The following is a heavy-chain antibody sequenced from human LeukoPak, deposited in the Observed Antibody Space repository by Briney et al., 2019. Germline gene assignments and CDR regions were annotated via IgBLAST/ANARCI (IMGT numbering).Heavy chain of an antibody. J-gene: IGHJ6*03. CDR1: GGSISSYY. V-gene: IGHV4-59*01. Sequence: SETLSLTCTVSGGSISSYYWSWIRQPPGKGLEWIGYIYYSGSTNYNPSLKSWVTISVDTSKNQFSLKLSSVTAADTAVYYCARDTIVRGVRYYYMDVWGKGTTVTVSS. D-gene: IGHD3-10*01. CDR2: IYYSGST. CDR3: ARDTIVRGVRYYYMDV.